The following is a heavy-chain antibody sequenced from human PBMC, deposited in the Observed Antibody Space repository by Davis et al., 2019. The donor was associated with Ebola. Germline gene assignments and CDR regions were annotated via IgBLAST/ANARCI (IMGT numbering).Heavy chain of an antibody. CDR2: IYTGDSDT. Sequence: GESLKISCQGSGYSFTNYWIAWVRQMPGKGLEWMGIIYTGDSDTRYSPSFRGQVTISADKSIKTAFLQWSSLKASDTAIYYCATLRRTITGMDDGFDIWGQGTMVTVSS. J-gene: IGHJ3*02. V-gene: IGHV5-51*01. CDR1: GYSFTNYW. CDR3: ATLRRTITGMDDGFDI. D-gene: IGHD1-20*01.